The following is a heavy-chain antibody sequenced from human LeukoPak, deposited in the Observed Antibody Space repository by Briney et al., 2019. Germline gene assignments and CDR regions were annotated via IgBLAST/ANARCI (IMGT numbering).Heavy chain of an antibody. CDR2: LSRGGETT. CDR3: AKEQRIRHCSEGVCMERYYFDY. Sequence: GGSLRLSCRCSGFHFNIFAMNWVRQAPGQGLEWVSGLSRGGETTNYADSVKGRFTISRDMSKNMVFLQMNSLRPEDTAVYYCAKEQRIRHCSEGVCMERYYFDYWGQGSLVTVSS. J-gene: IGHJ4*02. D-gene: IGHD2-8*01. V-gene: IGHV3-23*01. CDR1: GFHFNIFA.